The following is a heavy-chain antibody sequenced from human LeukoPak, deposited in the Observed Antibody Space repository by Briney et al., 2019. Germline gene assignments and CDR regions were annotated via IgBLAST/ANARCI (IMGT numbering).Heavy chain of an antibody. D-gene: IGHD4-17*01. V-gene: IGHV3-20*04. CDR2: INWNGGST. J-gene: IGHJ4*02. CDR1: GFTFDDYG. CDR3: ARVASRTYGDYFDY. Sequence: GGSLRLSCTASGFTFDDYGMTWVRQAPGKGLEWVSGINWNGGSTGYADSVKGRFTISRDNAKNSLYLQMNSLRAEDTALYYCARVASRTYGDYFDYWGQGTLVTVSS.